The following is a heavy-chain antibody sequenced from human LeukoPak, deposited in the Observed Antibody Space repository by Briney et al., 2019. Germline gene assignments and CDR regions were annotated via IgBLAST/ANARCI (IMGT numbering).Heavy chain of an antibody. CDR2: ITSSGGGT. CDR3: AKGVAYDSSGVGDY. D-gene: IGHD3-22*01. Sequence: PGGSLRLSCAASGFTFNIYAMSWVRQAPGKGLEWVSSITSSGGGTFYADSVKDRFTISRDNSKNTLYLQMSRLRAEDTAVYYCAKGVAYDSSGVGDYWGQGTLVTVSS. V-gene: IGHV3-23*01. CDR1: GFTFNIYA. J-gene: IGHJ4*02.